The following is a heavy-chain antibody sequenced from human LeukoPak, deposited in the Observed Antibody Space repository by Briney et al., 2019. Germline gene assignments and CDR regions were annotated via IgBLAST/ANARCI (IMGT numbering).Heavy chain of an antibody. CDR2: ISTVSTYT. V-gene: IGHV3-21*01. J-gene: IGHJ6*03. CDR1: GFTFTDYP. CDR3: ARDGSGFYLYYYMDV. D-gene: IGHD6-25*01. Sequence: GGSLRLSCAASGFTFTDYPMTWVRQAPGKGLEWVSSISTVSTYTFYSDSAKGRFTITRDNAKNTLYLQMSSLSAEDTGVHYCARDGSGFYLYYYMDVWGRGTTVTVSS.